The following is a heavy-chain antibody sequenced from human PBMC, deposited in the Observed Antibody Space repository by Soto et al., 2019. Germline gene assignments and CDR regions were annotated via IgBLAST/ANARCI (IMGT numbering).Heavy chain of an antibody. V-gene: IGHV1-69*12. J-gene: IGHJ6*02. CDR1: GGTFGNSA. CDR3: ELDKVRLQLGGNYYYGMDV. Sequence: QVQLVQSGGEVKKPGSSVTVSCKASGGTFGNSAISWVRQAPGQGLEWMGGINPIFPTPDYAQKFQGRVTITADESTRTAYMELTSLRSADTAVYDCELDKVRLQLGGNYYYGMDVWGQGPTVTVSS. CDR2: INPIFPTP. D-gene: IGHD5-12*01.